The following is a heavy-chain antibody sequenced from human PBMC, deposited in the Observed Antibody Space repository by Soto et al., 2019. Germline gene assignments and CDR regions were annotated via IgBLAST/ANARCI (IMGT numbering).Heavy chain of an antibody. D-gene: IGHD2-8*01. Sequence: PSETLSLTCTVSGGSITNADYYWGWIRQPPGKGLEWIGSIYYTGTTYYPSLKSRVTISIDTSKSQFSLKVTSVTAADTAVYYSARPRTRAGRSTGVCAFDYWGQGTLVTVSS. CDR1: GGSITNADYY. V-gene: IGHV4-39*01. CDR3: ARPRTRAGRSTGVCAFDY. CDR2: IYYTGTT. J-gene: IGHJ4*02.